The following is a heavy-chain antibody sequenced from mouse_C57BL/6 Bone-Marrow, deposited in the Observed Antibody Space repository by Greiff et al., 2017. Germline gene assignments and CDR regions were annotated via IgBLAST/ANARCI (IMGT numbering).Heavy chain of an antibody. V-gene: IGHV1-53*01. D-gene: IGHD1-1*01. J-gene: IGHJ2*01. CDR3: AKSPPITTVAFDD. CDR1: GYTFTSYW. Sequence: QVQLQQPGTELVKPGASVKLSCKASGYTFTSYWMHWVKQRPGPGLEWIGNINPSNGGTNYNEKFKSKATLTVDNASSTAYMQLSSLTSEDSAVYYCAKSPPITTVAFDDWGQGTTLTVSS. CDR2: INPSNGGT.